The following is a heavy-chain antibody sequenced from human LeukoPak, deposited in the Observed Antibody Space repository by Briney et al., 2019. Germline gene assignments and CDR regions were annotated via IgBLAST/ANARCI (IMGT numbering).Heavy chain of an antibody. CDR2: ISGSGGST. CDR1: GFTFSSYA. D-gene: IGHD3-3*01. Sequence: GGSLRLSCAASGFTFSSYAMSWVRQAPGKGLEWVSAISGSGGSTYYADSVKGRFTISRDNSKNTLYLQMNSLRAEDTAVYYCAKGYAQEEFLEWLLFDYWAREPWSPSPQ. V-gene: IGHV3-23*01. CDR3: AKGYAQEEFLEWLLFDY. J-gene: IGHJ4*02.